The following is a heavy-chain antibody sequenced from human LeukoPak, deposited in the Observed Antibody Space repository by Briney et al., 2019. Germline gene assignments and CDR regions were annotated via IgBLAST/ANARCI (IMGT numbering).Heavy chain of an antibody. CDR3: ARGGLIRGTLNSLIAFDL. V-gene: IGHV4-30-4*07. Sequence: SETLSLTCAVSGGSISSGAYSWSWIRQPPGKGLEWIGYIYYSDTSYYNPSLKSRVTISVDTSKNQFSLKLSSVTAADTAVYYCARGGLIRGTLNSLIAFDLWGQGIMVTVSS. D-gene: IGHD3-10*01. CDR2: IYYSDTS. CDR1: GGSISSGAYS. J-gene: IGHJ3*01.